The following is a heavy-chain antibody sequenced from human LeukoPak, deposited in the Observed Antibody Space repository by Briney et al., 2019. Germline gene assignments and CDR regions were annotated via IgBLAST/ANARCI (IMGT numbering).Heavy chain of an antibody. CDR1: GFAFSAYW. CDR3: VRDLILVWTPGDDFDF. CDR2: INEDATTI. D-gene: IGHD3-16*01. J-gene: IGHJ4*02. Sequence: GGSLRLSCAASGFAFSAYWMHWVRQAPGKGLEWVSRINEDATTITYADSVKGRFIISRDNSKKSLYLQMNNLRAEDTAVYYCVRDLILVWTPGDDFDFWGQGTPVTVSS. V-gene: IGHV3-74*01.